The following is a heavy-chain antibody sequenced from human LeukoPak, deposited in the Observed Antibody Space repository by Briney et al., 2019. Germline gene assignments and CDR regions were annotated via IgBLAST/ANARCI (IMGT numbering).Heavy chain of an antibody. Sequence: NPSETLSLTCAVYGGSFSGYYWSWIRQPPGKGLEWIGVINHSGSTNYNPSLKSRVTISVDTYKNQFSLKLSSVTAADTAVYYCARGPARVPYYYGSGSSYYFDYWGQGTLVTVSS. CDR1: GGSFSGYY. V-gene: IGHV4-34*01. CDR2: INHSGST. D-gene: IGHD3-10*01. CDR3: ARGPARVPYYYGSGSSYYFDY. J-gene: IGHJ4*02.